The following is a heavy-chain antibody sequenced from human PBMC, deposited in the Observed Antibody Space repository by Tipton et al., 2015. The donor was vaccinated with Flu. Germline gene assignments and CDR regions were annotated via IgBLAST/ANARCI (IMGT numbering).Heavy chain of an antibody. CDR1: GGSLRNYY. CDR3: ARDGDGHNIYWYFDL. Sequence: TLSLTCSVFGGSLRNYYWSWVRQPPGKALEWIAFILHDGSATSYNPSLESRVTVSIDAPRRQFSLKLSSVTAADTAVYYCARDGDGHNIYWYFDLWGRGTLVTVSS. D-gene: IGHD5-24*01. CDR2: ILHDGSAT. V-gene: IGHV4-59*01. J-gene: IGHJ2*01.